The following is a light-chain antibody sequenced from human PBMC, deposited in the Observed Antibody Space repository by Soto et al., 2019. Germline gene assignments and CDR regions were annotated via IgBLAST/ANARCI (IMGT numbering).Light chain of an antibody. CDR3: MQGAHWPRT. CDR2: KVS. J-gene: IGKJ1*01. Sequence: DVVMTQSPLSLPVTLGQPASISCRSSQSLVSSDGNTYLNWFQQRPGQSPRRLIYKVSNRDSGVPDRCSGSGSDTDFTLKISRVEAEDVGVYYCMQGAHWPRTFGQGTKVEIK. V-gene: IGKV2-30*01. CDR1: QSLVSSDGNTY.